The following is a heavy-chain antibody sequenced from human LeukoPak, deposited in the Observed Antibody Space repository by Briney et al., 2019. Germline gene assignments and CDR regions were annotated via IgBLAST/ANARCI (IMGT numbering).Heavy chain of an antibody. D-gene: IGHD5-12*01. CDR2: ISSSSSTI. CDR3: ARDIVATDY. V-gene: IGHV3-48*01. CDR1: GFTFSSYS. J-gene: IGHJ4*02. Sequence: PGGSLRLSCAASGFTFSSYSMNWVRQAPGKGLEWVSYISSSSSTIYYADSVKGRFTISRDNAKNSLYLQMNSLRAEDTAVYYCARDIVATDYWGQGTLVTVSS.